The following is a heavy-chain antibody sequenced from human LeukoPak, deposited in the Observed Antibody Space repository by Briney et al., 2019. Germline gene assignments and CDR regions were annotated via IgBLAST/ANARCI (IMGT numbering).Heavy chain of an antibody. J-gene: IGHJ1*01. V-gene: IGHV4-34*01. CDR3: ARTDGRITFGGVIVKYFQH. D-gene: IGHD3-16*02. CDR1: GGSFSGYY. Sequence: SETLSLTCAVYGGSFSGYYWSWIRQPPGKGLEWIGEINHSGSTNYNPSLKSRVTISVDTSKNQFSLKLSSVTAADTAVYYCARTDGRITFGGVIVKYFQHWGQGTLVTVSS. CDR2: INHSGST.